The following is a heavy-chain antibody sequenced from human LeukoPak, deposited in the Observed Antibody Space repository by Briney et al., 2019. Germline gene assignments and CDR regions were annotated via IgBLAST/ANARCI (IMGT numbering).Heavy chain of an antibody. CDR3: GKDGGQYSSGPEFDP. CDR2: ISGGGERT. CDR1: GIVFSNTA. V-gene: IGHV3-23*01. J-gene: IGHJ5*02. Sequence: GSLRLSCAASGIVFSNTAMNWARQSPGRGLEWVSAISGGGERTFYADSVKGRFTISRDNSKNMVYLQMNSLRADDTAIYYCGKDGGQYSSGPEFDPRGQGALVTVSS. D-gene: IGHD6-19*01.